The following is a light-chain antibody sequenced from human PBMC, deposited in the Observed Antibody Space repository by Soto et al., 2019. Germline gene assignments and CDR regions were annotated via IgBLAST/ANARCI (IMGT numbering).Light chain of an antibody. CDR2: DVS. J-gene: IGLJ2*01. CDR1: SSDVGAYNF. V-gene: IGLV2-14*03. Sequence: QSALTQPASVSGSPGQSITISCTGTSSDVGAYNFVSWYQQHPGKAPKFIIYDVSNRPSGVSYRFSGSKSGNTASLTISGLQAEDEAHYYCASYTSTSTLVIFGGGTKLTVL. CDR3: ASYTSTSTLVI.